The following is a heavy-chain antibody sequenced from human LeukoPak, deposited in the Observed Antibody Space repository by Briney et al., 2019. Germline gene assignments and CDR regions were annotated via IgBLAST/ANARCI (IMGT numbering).Heavy chain of an antibody. CDR3: AREPRANLKDSSGYYFLTYYFDY. V-gene: IGHV3-20*04. J-gene: IGHJ4*02. Sequence: GGSLRLSCAASGFTFDDYGMSWARQAPGKGLEWVSGINWNGGSTGYADSVKGRFTISRDNAKNSLYLQMNSLRAEDTALYYCAREPRANLKDSSGYYFLTYYFDYWGQGTLVTVSS. CDR1: GFTFDDYG. CDR2: INWNGGST. D-gene: IGHD3-22*01.